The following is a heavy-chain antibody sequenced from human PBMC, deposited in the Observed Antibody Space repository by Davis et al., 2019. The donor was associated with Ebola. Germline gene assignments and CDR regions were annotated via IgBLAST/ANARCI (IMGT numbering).Heavy chain of an antibody. V-gene: IGHV4-31*03. J-gene: IGHJ6*02. Sequence: PSETLSLTCSVSGGSVRSSGFYWSWIRQNSGKGLEWIGKVYFSGYTYYNPSLKSRVFMSVDMSKNQFSLRLGSVTAADTAVYYWAREGITAAGTGGMDVWGQGTTVSVSS. CDR2: VYFSGYT. D-gene: IGHD6-13*01. CDR1: GGSVRSSGFY. CDR3: AREGITAAGTGGMDV.